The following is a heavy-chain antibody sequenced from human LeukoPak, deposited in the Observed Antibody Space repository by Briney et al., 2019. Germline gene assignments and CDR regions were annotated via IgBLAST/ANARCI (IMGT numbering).Heavy chain of an antibody. Sequence: GGSLRLSCAASGFTFSSYAMSWVRQAPGKGLEWVSIISGIGGITYYPDSVKGRFTISRDNSKNTLYLQMNSLKTEDTAVYYCARCRVETEWNYQPLFDQWGQGTLVTVSS. J-gene: IGHJ4*02. V-gene: IGHV3-23*01. CDR3: ARCRVETEWNYQPLFDQ. CDR2: ISGIGGIT. CDR1: GFTFSSYA. D-gene: IGHD2-21*02.